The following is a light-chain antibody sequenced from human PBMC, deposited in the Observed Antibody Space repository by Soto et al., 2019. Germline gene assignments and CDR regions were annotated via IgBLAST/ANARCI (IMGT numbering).Light chain of an antibody. CDR1: DVGTYGV. V-gene: IGLV2-23*01. J-gene: IGLJ1*01. Sequence: HSVLTQPASVSGSPGQSITISCSDVGTYGVVSWYQQHPGKVPKLMIYDGTQRPSAVSDRFSGSKSANTASLTISGLQAEDEADYYCSLDAGPNTYVFGTGTKATVL. CDR2: DGT. CDR3: SLDAGPNTYV.